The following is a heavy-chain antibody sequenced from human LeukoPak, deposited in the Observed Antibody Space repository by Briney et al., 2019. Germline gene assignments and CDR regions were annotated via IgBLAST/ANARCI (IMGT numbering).Heavy chain of an antibody. Sequence: GRSLRLSCAASGFTFSTYAIHWVRQAPGKGLEWVAVISYDGSNKYYADSVKGRFTISRDNSKNTLYLQMNSLRAEDTAVYYCARVQGFWSGYSGYWGQGTLVTVSS. V-gene: IGHV3-30-3*01. J-gene: IGHJ4*02. CDR1: GFTFSTYA. CDR2: ISYDGSNK. CDR3: ARVQGFWSGYSGY. D-gene: IGHD3-3*01.